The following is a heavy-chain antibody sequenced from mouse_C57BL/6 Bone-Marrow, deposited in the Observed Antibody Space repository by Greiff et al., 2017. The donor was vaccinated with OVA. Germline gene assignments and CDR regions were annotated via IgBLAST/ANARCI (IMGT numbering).Heavy chain of an antibody. V-gene: IGHV14-4*01. D-gene: IGHD1-1*01. CDR3: TTDYGSSSYFDY. CDR2: IDPENGDT. J-gene: IGHJ2*01. CDR1: GYTFTSYW. Sequence: VQLQQSGAELVKPGASVKLSCKASGYTFTSYWMHWVKQRPGRGLEWIGRIDPENGDTEYASKFQGKATITADTSSNTAYLQLSSLTSEDTAVYYCTTDYGSSSYFDYWGQGTTLTVSS.